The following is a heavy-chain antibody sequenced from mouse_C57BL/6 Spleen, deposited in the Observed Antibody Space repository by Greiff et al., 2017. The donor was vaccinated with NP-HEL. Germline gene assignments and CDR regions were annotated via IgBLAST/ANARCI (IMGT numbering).Heavy chain of an antibody. V-gene: IGHV6-3*01. CDR2: IRLKSDNYAT. CDR3: TVATVVEGYFDV. D-gene: IGHD1-1*01. J-gene: IGHJ1*03. Sequence: EVMLVESGGGLVHPGGSMKLSCVASGFTFSNYWMNWVRQSPEKGLEWVAQIRLKSDNYATHYAESVKGRFNISRDDSKSSVYLQMNNLRAEDTGIYYCTVATVVEGYFDVWGTGTTVTVSS. CDR1: GFTFSNYW.